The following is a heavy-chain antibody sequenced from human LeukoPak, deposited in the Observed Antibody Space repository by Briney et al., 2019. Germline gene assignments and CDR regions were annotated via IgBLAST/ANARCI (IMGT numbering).Heavy chain of an antibody. CDR1: GFTFSSYA. CDR3: AKKRVAVAGSHYFDY. D-gene: IGHD6-19*01. J-gene: IGHJ4*02. V-gene: IGHV3-23*01. Sequence: GGSLRLSCAASGFTFSSYAMSWVRQAPGKGLEWVSGISDGGGSTYYADSVEGRFTISRDNSKNTLYLQMNTLRAEDTAVYYCAKKRVAVAGSHYFDYWGQGALVTVSS. CDR2: ISDGGGST.